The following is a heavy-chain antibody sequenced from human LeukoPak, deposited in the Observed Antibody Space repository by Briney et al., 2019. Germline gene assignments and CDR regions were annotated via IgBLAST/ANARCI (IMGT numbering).Heavy chain of an antibody. CDR2: INQEGSEK. CDR1: GFNCKTYW. Sequence: GGSLRLSCAASGFNCKTYWMTWVRQAPGKGLERVAKINQEGSEKHYVDSVQGRFTISRDNSDSSLYLQMNSLRVDDTAIYYCARFGATHSGSYNPWGQGTLVTVSS. J-gene: IGHJ5*02. V-gene: IGHV3-7*01. CDR3: ARFGATHSGSYNP. D-gene: IGHD1-26*01.